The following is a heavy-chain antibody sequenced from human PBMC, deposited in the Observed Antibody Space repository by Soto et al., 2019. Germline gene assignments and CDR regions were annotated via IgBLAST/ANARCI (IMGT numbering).Heavy chain of an antibody. CDR3: AKDRVTDYDFWSGYYGDAFDI. CDR1: GFTFSSYA. CDR2: ISGSGGST. D-gene: IGHD3-3*01. J-gene: IGHJ3*02. V-gene: IGHV3-23*01. Sequence: EVQLLESGGGLVQPGGSLRLSCAASGFTFSSYAMSWVRQAPGKGLEWVSAISGSGGSTYYADSVKCRFTISRVNSKNTLDLQMISLRAEDTAVYYCAKDRVTDYDFWSGYYGDAFDIWGQGTMVTVSS.